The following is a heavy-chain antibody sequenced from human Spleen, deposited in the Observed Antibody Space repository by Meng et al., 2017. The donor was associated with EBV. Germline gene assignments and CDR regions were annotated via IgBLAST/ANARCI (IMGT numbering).Heavy chain of an antibody. V-gene: IGHV1-18*01. Sequence: QVQLVPCGTEVKKPGASVKVSCKTSGYTFNTYGISWLRLAPGQGLEWMGWISVYNGNTVYAQKFQGRVTMTRDTSTNTAYMDLRALTFDDTAVYFCARGGSGWDTFDHWGRGTLVTVSS. CDR3: ARGGSGWDTFDH. J-gene: IGHJ4*02. CDR1: GYTFNTYG. CDR2: ISVYNGNT. D-gene: IGHD6-25*01.